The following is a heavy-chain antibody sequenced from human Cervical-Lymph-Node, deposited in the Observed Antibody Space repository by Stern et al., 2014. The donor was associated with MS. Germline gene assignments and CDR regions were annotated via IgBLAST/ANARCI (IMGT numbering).Heavy chain of an antibody. CDR2: INPNSGGT. CDR3: ARVPVSRQLVPGADY. J-gene: IGHJ4*02. D-gene: IGHD6-13*01. CDR1: GYTFTGYY. V-gene: IGHV1-2*02. Sequence: QVQLVQSGAEVKKPGASVKVSCKASGYTFTGYYMHWVRQAPGQGLEWMGWINPNSGGTNYAQKFQGRVTMTRDTSISTAYMELSRLRSDDTAVYYCARVPVSRQLVPGADYWGQGTLVTVSS.